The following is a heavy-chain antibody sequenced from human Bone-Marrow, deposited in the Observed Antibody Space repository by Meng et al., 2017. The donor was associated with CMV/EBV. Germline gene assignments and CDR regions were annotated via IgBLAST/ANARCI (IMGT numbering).Heavy chain of an antibody. CDR1: GFTFSSYW. J-gene: IGHJ6*02. D-gene: IGHD3-3*01. CDR3: AREDFWSGYYSYYYYYYGMDV. CDR2: IKQDGGEK. Sequence: GESLKISCAASGFTFSSYWMSWVRQAPGKGLEWVANIKQDGGEKYYVDSVKGRFTISRDNAKNSLYLQMNSLRAEDTAVYYCAREDFWSGYYSYYYYYYGMDVWGQGTTVTVSS. V-gene: IGHV3-7*01.